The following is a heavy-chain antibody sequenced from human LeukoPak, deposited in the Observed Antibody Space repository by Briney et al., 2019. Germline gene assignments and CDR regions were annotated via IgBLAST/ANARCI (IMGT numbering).Heavy chain of an antibody. D-gene: IGHD5-18*01. J-gene: IGHJ6*02. V-gene: IGHV3-11*01. CDR1: GFTFSDYY. Sequence: GGSLRLSCAASGFTFSDYYMSWIRQAPGKGLEWVSYISSSGSTIYYADSVRGRFTISRDNAKNSLYLQMNSLRAEDTAVYYCATPQARPTAYYYYGMDVWGQGTTVTVSS. CDR3: ATPQARPTAYYYYGMDV. CDR2: ISSSGSTI.